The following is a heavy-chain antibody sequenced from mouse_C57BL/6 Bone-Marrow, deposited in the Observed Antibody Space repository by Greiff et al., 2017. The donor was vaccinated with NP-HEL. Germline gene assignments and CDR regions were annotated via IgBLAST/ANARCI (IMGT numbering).Heavy chain of an antibody. D-gene: IGHD2-1*01. J-gene: IGHJ4*01. CDR1: GFTFSDYY. V-gene: IGHV5-12*01. CDR3: ASIYYDNYAGAMDY. Sequence: EVKVEESGGGLVQPGGSLKLSCAASGFTFSDYYMYWVRQTPEKRLEWVAYISNGGGSTYYPDTVKGRSTISRDNATNTLYLQMSRLKSEDTAMYYCASIYYDNYAGAMDYWGQGTSVTVSS. CDR2: ISNGGGST.